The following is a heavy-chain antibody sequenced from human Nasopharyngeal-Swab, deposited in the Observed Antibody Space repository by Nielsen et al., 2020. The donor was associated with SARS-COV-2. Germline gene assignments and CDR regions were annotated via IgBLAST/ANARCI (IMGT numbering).Heavy chain of an antibody. V-gene: IGHV1-18*01. CDR3: ARDVPSPYGGNSSYQHGMDV. CDR2: ISAYNGNT. J-gene: IGHJ6*02. D-gene: IGHD4-23*01. Sequence: WVRQAPGQGREWMGWISAYNGNTNDAQKPQGRVTMTTATPTSTAHIELRSLRSDDTAVYYCARDVPSPYGGNSSYQHGMDVWGQGTTVTVSS.